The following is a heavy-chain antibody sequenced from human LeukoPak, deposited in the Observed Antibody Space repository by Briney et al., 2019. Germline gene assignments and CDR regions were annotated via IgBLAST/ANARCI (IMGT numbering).Heavy chain of an antibody. Sequence: PGGSLRLSCAASGSTFSSFSMIWVRQAPGMGLEWVSTILNNGVSTYHADSVKGRLTISRDNSRNTLHLQMNSLRAEDTAIYYCAKGGGRPLDDAFDVWGQGTMVTVSS. CDR3: AKGGGRPLDDAFDV. CDR2: ILNNGVST. J-gene: IGHJ3*01. CDR1: GSTFSSFS. V-gene: IGHV3-23*01.